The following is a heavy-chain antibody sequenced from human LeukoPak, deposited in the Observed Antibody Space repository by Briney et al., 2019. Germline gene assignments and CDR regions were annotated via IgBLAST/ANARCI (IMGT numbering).Heavy chain of an antibody. CDR2: IYHSGST. D-gene: IGHD4-11*01. Sequence: PSETLSLTCTVSGGSISSGGYYWSWIRQPPGKGLEWIGYIYHSGSTYYNPSLKSRVTISVDRSKNQFSLKLSSVTAVDTAVYYCARVSLDSKRGKGGYYFDYWGQGTLVTVSS. CDR1: GGSISSGGYY. V-gene: IGHV4-30-2*01. CDR3: ARVSLDSKRGKGGYYFDY. J-gene: IGHJ4*02.